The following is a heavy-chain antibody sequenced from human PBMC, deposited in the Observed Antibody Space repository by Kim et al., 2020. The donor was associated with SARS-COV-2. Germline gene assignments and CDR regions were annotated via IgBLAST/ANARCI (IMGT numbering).Heavy chain of an antibody. CDR3: ARCSGLWFGETWTFDY. D-gene: IGHD3-10*01. CDR2: ISSSSSYI. V-gene: IGHV3-21*01. Sequence: GGSLRLSCAASGFTFSSYSMNWVRQAPGKGLEWVSSISSSSSYIYYADSVKGRFTISRDNAKNSLYLQMNSLRAEDTAVYYCARCSGLWFGETWTFDYWGQGTLVTVSS. J-gene: IGHJ4*02. CDR1: GFTFSSYS.